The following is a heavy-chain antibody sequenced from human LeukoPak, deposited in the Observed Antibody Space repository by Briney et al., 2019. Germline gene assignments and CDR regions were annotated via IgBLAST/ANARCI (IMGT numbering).Heavy chain of an antibody. J-gene: IGHJ5*02. V-gene: IGHV4-34*01. Sequence: SETLSLTCAVYGGSFSNYYWGWIRQPPGKGLEWIGEINHSGRTNYNSSLKSRVTILVDTSKNPFSLKLISVSAADTGVYYCVRLRNQQNTFYKTNWLDPWGQGTLVTVSS. CDR1: GGSFSNYY. CDR3: VRLRNQQNTFYKTNWLDP. CDR2: INHSGRT. D-gene: IGHD1-14*01.